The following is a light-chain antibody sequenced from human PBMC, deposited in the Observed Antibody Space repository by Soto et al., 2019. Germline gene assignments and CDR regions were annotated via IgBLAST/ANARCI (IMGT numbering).Light chain of an antibody. V-gene: IGLV1-40*01. CDR3: QSHDSGLSGV. CDR2: GNN. CDR1: SSIGAGYD. Sequence: QLVLTQPPSVSGAPGQSITISCTGSSSIGAGYDVQWYQQVPGTAPKLLIYGNNNRPSGVPDRFSASRSGSSASLAITGLQAEDEADYYCQSHDSGLSGVFGGGTKLTVL. J-gene: IGLJ3*02.